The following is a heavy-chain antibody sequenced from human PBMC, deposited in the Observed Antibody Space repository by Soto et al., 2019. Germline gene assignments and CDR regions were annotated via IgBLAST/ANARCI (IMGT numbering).Heavy chain of an antibody. Sequence: GESLKISCKGSGYSFTIYCISWVHQMPWKGLEWMGRIDPSDSYTNYSPSFQGHVTISADKSISTAYLQWSSLKASDTAMYYCERHRQDDSTGYYYYYYEMDVWGQGKTVTASS. CDR1: GYSFTIYC. CDR3: ERHRQDDSTGYYYYYYEMDV. D-gene: IGHD6-25*01. CDR2: IDPSDSYT. V-gene: IGHV5-10-1*01. J-gene: IGHJ6*02.